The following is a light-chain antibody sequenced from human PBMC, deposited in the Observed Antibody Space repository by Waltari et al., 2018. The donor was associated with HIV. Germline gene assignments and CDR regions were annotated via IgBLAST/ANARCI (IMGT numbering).Light chain of an antibody. Sequence: AGLTQPPSVSKDLRQNVTRSCAGNDNNVGHEGAGWPLRHEGHHPEVLSYRGGARPAGISQKYSASRSGNTASLTITGLRVDDEAVYYCSAWDSSLSEWVFGGGTKLTVL. V-gene: IGLV10-54*01. CDR1: DNNVGHEG. CDR2: RGG. CDR3: SAWDSSLSEWV. J-gene: IGLJ3*02.